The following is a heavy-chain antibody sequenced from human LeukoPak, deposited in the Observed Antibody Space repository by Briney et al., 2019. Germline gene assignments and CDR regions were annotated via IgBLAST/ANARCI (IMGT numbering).Heavy chain of an antibody. CDR2: IYHSGST. V-gene: IGHV4-38-2*01. J-gene: IGHJ6*03. Sequence: PSETLSLTCAVAGYSISSGYYWGWIRQPPGKGLEWIGSIYHSGSTYYNPSLKSRVTISVDTSKNQFSLKLSSVTAADTAVYYCARGTVTTPRDYYYMDVRGKGTTVTVSS. CDR3: ARGTVTTPRDYYYMDV. D-gene: IGHD4-17*01. CDR1: GYSISSGYY.